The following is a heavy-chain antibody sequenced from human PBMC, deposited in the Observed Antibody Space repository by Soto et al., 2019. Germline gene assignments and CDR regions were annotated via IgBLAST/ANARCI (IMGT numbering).Heavy chain of an antibody. V-gene: IGHV1-2*02. Sequence: ASVKVSCKASGYTFIGYYAHWVRQAPGQGLEWMGWINPNSGGTNYAQKFQGTVTMTRDTSISTAYMELSRLRSDDTAVYSCARALADYAAFDYWGQGTLVTVSS. D-gene: IGHD4-17*01. CDR2: INPNSGGT. J-gene: IGHJ4*02. CDR3: ARALADYAAFDY. CDR1: GYTFIGYY.